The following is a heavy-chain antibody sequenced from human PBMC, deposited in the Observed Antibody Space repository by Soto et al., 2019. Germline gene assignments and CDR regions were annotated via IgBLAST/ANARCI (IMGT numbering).Heavy chain of an antibody. CDR1: GFTVSSSY. CDR2: IFSGGST. D-gene: IGHD3-10*01. J-gene: IGHJ4*02. V-gene: IGHV3-66*01. CDR3: ARGVSSRGWDAEGY. Sequence: EVQLVESGGGLVQPGGSLRLSCAASGFTVSSSYMSWVRQAPGKGLEWVSVIFSGGSTYYANSVKGRFTISRDNSTNTLYLQMNSLRAEDTAVYYCARGVSSRGWDAEGYWGQGTLVTVSS.